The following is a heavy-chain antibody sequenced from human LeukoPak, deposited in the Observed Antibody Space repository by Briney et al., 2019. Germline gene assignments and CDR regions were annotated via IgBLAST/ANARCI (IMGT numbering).Heavy chain of an antibody. D-gene: IGHD2-2*01. J-gene: IGHJ5*02. V-gene: IGHV4-61*01. CDR2: IYYSGST. CDR1: GYSISSGYY. Sequence: SETLSLTCAVSGYSISSGYYWGWIRQPPGKGLEWIGYIYYSGSTNYNPSLKSRVTISVDTSTNQFSLKLSSVTAADTAVYYCARVDFVVVPAAMYWFDPWGQGTLVTVSS. CDR3: ARVDFVVVPAAMYWFDP.